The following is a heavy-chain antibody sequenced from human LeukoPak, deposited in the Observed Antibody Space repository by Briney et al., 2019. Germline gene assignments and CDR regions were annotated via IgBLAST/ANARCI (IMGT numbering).Heavy chain of an antibody. CDR2: INPSRDGT. CDR3: AKVGTGPLDAFDI. Sequence: ASVKVSCKASGGTLSSYAISWVRQAPGQGLEWMGWINPSRDGTNYAQKFQGRVTMTGDTSISTAYMELSRLRSDDTAVYYCAKVGTGPLDAFDIWGQGTMVTVSS. D-gene: IGHD6-13*01. J-gene: IGHJ3*02. CDR1: GGTLSSYA. V-gene: IGHV1-2*02.